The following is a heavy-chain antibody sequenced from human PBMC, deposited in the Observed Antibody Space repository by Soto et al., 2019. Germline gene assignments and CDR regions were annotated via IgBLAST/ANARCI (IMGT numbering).Heavy chain of an antibody. CDR1: GGSISSGDYY. CDR2: IYYSGST. J-gene: IGHJ4*02. Sequence: SLTCTVSGGSISSGDYYWRWIRQPPGKGLEWIGYIYYSGSTYYNPSLKSRVTISVDTSKNQFSLKLSSVTAADTAVYYCARAQGSGFLVSWGQGTLVTVSS. CDR3: ARAQGSGFLVS. D-gene: IGHD3-10*01. V-gene: IGHV4-30-4*01.